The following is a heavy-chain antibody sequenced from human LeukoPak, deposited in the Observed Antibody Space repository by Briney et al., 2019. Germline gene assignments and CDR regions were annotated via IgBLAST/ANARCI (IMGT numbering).Heavy chain of an antibody. CDR3: VRLRRNSDSSGYYYYYDY. Sequence: GGSLTLSCAASQFTFSSYSMNWARQAPGKGLEWVSSINRGATHIYYADSLRGRFIISRDDAKNSLYLQMNSLRAEDTAVYYCVRLRRNSDSSGYYYYYDYWGQGTLVTVSS. D-gene: IGHD3-22*01. CDR2: INRGATHI. CDR1: QFTFSSYS. J-gene: IGHJ4*02. V-gene: IGHV3-21*01.